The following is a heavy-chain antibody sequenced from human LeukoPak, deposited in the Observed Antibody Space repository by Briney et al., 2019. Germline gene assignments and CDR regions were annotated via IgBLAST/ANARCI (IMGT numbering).Heavy chain of an antibody. CDR3: ARVRTWLDP. Sequence: ASVKVSCKASGYTFTSFGISWVRQAPGQGLEWMGWISVYDGNTNCAQNFQGRISMTTDTSTSTAYMELRSLRSDDTAMYYCARVRTWLDPWGQGTLVTVSS. V-gene: IGHV1-18*01. J-gene: IGHJ5*02. CDR1: GYTFTSFG. CDR2: ISVYDGNT.